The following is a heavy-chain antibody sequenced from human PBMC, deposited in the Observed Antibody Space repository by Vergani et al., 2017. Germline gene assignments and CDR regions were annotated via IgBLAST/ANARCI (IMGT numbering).Heavy chain of an antibody. Sequence: EVQLVESGGGLVQPGRSLRLSCTASGFTFGDYAMSWVRQAPGKGLEWVGFIRSKAYGGTTEYAASVKGRVTISRDNSKNTLYLQMNSLRAEDTAVYYCARVHDSSGAKAHYFDYWGQGTLVTVSS. D-gene: IGHD3-22*01. CDR1: GFTFGDYA. CDR2: IRSKAYGGTT. V-gene: IGHV3-49*04. CDR3: ARVHDSSGAKAHYFDY. J-gene: IGHJ4*02.